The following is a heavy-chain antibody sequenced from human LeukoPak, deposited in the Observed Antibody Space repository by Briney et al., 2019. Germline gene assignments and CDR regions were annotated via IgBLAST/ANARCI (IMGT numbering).Heavy chain of an antibody. CDR2: ISWNSGSI. J-gene: IGHJ4*02. V-gene: IGHV3-9*01. CDR3: ARDPGSGYEEHFDY. Sequence: PGGSLRLSCAASGFTFDDYAMHWVRQAPGKGLEWVSGISWNSGSIVYADSVKGRFTISRDNAKDSLYLQMNSLRAEDTAVYYCARDPGSGYEEHFDYWGQGTLVTVSS. CDR1: GFTFDDYA. D-gene: IGHD5-12*01.